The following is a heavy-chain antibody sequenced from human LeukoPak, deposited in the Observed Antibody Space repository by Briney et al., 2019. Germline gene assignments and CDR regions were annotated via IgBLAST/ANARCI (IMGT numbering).Heavy chain of an antibody. CDR1: GGTFSSYA. CDR3: ARGMGGYSGYDYEDY. J-gene: IGHJ4*02. Sequence: GASVKVSCKASGGTFSSYAISWVRQAPGQGLEWMGGIIPIFGTANYAQKFQGRVTITADESTSTAYMELSSLRSEDTAVYYCARGMGGYSGYDYEDYWGQGTLVTVSS. CDR2: IIPIFGTA. V-gene: IGHV1-69*13. D-gene: IGHD5-12*01.